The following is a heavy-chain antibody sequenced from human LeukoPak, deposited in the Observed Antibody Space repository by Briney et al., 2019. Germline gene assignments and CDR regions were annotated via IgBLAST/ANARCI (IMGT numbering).Heavy chain of an antibody. Sequence: GGSLRLSCAASGFTFSSYAMHWVRQAPGKGLEWVAVISYDGSNKYYADSVKGRFTISRDNSENTLYLQMNSLRAEDTAVYYCARAKRRSPHDAFDIWGQGTMVTVSS. V-gene: IGHV3-30-3*01. CDR2: ISYDGSNK. D-gene: IGHD4-17*01. CDR1: GFTFSSYA. J-gene: IGHJ3*02. CDR3: ARAKRRSPHDAFDI.